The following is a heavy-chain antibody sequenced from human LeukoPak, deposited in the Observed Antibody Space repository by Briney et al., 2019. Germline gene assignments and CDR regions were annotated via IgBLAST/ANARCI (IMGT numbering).Heavy chain of an antibody. Sequence: PVGSLRLSCAASGFTFSSYEMNWVRQAPGQGLEWVSYISSSGSTIYYADSVKGRFTISRDNAKNSLYLQMNSLRAEETAVYYCAELGITMIGGVWGKGTTVTISS. J-gene: IGHJ6*04. CDR3: AELGITMIGGV. CDR1: GFTFSSYE. CDR2: ISSSGSTI. V-gene: IGHV3-48*03. D-gene: IGHD3-10*02.